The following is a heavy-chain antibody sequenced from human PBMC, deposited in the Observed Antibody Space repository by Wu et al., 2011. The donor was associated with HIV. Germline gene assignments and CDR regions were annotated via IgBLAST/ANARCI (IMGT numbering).Heavy chain of an antibody. J-gene: IGHJ4*02. D-gene: IGHD3-22*01. CDR2: IIPIFGTA. V-gene: IGHV1-69*05. Sequence: QVQLVQSGAEVKKPGSSVKVACKASGGGFRGGPVSWVRQAPGQGLEWMGGIIPIFGTANYAQKFQGRVTITTDESTSTAYMELSSLRSEDTAVYYCASNYYDSSGYYGSTYWGQGTLVTVSS. CDR3: ASNYYDSSGYYGSTY. CDR1: GGGFRGGP.